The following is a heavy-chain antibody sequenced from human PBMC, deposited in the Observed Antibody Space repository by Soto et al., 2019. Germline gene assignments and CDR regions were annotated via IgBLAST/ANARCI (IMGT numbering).Heavy chain of an antibody. J-gene: IGHJ6*02. Sequence: GGSLRLSCAASGFDFNNAWLSWLRQAPGKGLEWVGRIRSRPDGGTTDYAAPVKGRLTISRDDSKTTLYLRMNNLKPEDTAIYYCTTDDQVRGGVYYYAMDLWGQGTTVTVSS. CDR1: GFDFNNAW. CDR3: TTDDQVRGGVYYYAMDL. CDR2: IRSRPDGGTT. V-gene: IGHV3-15*01. D-gene: IGHD3-10*01.